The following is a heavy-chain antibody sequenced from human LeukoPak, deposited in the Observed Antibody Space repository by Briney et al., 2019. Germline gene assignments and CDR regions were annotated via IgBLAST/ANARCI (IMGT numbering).Heavy chain of an antibody. J-gene: IGHJ4*02. V-gene: IGHV3-74*01. D-gene: IGHD3-16*02. CDR2: INTDGSST. CDR3: ARDPTLSSYYFDY. Sequence: GGSLRLSCAASGFTFSSYWMHWVRQAPGKGLVWVSRINTDGSSTSYADSVKGRFTISGDNAKHTLCLQMNSLRAEDTAVYYCARDPTLSSYYFDYWGKGTLVTVSS. CDR1: GFTFSSYW.